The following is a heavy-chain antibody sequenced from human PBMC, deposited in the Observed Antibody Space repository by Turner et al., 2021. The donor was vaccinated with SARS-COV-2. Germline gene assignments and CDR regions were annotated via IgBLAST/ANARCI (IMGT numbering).Heavy chain of an antibody. CDR3: AREVSGSSNTGVYFDY. V-gene: IGHV3-66*01. CDR2: IYSGGST. Sequence: EVQLVESGGGLVQPGGSLRLSCAASGFTVSSNYMSWVRQAPGKGREWVSVIYSGGSTFYADSVKGRFTISRDNSKNTLYLQMNSLRAEDTAVYYCAREVSGSSNTGVYFDYWGQGTLVTVSS. D-gene: IGHD3-10*01. J-gene: IGHJ4*02. CDR1: GFTVSSNY.